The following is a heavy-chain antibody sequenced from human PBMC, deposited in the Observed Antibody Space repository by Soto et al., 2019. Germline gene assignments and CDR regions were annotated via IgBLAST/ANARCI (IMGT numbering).Heavy chain of an antibody. CDR3: ARVSISGSYYWSAFDI. D-gene: IGHD3-10*01. V-gene: IGHV3-30-3*01. J-gene: IGHJ3*02. CDR2: ISYDGSNK. Sequence: PXGSLRLSCAASGFTFSSYAMHGIRQAPGKGLEWVAVISYDGSNKYYADSVKGRFTISRDNSKNTLYLQMNSLRAEDTAVYYCARVSISGSYYWSAFDIWGQGTMVTVSS. CDR1: GFTFSSYA.